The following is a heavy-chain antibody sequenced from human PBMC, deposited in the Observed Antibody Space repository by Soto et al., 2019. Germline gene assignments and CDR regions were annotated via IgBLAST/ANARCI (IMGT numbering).Heavy chain of an antibody. CDR3: ARATRASVRTALVRYNWFDT. CDR1: GGTFSSYA. Sequence: SVKVSCKASGGTFSSYAISWVRQAPGQGLEWMGGIIPIFGTANYAQKFQGRVTITADNSKNTLSLQMNSLRADDTAVYYCARATRASVRTALVRYNWFDTWGQGTLVTVSS. D-gene: IGHD5-18*01. V-gene: IGHV1-69*06. J-gene: IGHJ5*02. CDR2: IIPIFGTA.